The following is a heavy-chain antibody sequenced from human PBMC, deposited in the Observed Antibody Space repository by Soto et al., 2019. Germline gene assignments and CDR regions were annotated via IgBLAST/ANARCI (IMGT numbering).Heavy chain of an antibody. CDR1: GCSISSYY. CDR2: IYYSGST. D-gene: IGHD3-9*01. Sequence: PSAPLSLTCTVSGCSISSYYWSWIRQPPGKGLEWIGYIYYSGSTNYNPSLKSRVTISVDTSKNQFSLKLSSVTAADTAVYYCARDRTRYFDWADYGMDVWGQGTTVTVSS. J-gene: IGHJ6*02. V-gene: IGHV4-59*01. CDR3: ARDRTRYFDWADYGMDV.